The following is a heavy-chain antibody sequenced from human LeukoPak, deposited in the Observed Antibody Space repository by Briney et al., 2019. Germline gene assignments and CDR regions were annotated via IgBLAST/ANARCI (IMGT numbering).Heavy chain of an antibody. J-gene: IGHJ4*02. Sequence: GGSLRLSCAASGFTFSSYSMNWVRQAPGKGLEWVSYISSSSTIYYADSVKGRFTISRDNAKNSLYLQMNSLRAEDTAVYYCATEWGLDYWGQGTLVTVSS. V-gene: IGHV3-48*01. CDR1: GFTFSSYS. CDR3: ATEWGLDY. D-gene: IGHD2-8*01. CDR2: ISSSSTI.